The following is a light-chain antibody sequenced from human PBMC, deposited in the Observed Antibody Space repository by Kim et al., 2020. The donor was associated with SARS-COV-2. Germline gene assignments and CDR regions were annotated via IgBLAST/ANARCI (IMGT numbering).Light chain of an antibody. V-gene: IGKV1-39*01. J-gene: IGKJ1*01. CDR3: QQSYTTPRT. CDR2: AAS. CDR1: QSISSF. Sequence: ASVGDRVTITCRASQSISSFLNWYQKKPGKAPKLLMYAASSLQSGVPSRFSGGGSGTDFTLTISSLQREDFATYFCQQSYTTPRTFGQGTKVDIK.